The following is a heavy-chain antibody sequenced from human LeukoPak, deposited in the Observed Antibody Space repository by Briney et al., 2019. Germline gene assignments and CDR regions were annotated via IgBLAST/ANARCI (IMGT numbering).Heavy chain of an antibody. V-gene: IGHV4-31*03. CDR1: GGSISSGGYY. J-gene: IGHJ6*02. CDR3: ARACGGGSCYYYYGMDV. Sequence: SGTLSLTCTVSGGSISSGGYYWSWIRQHPGKGLEWIGYIYYSGSTYYNPSLKSRVTISVDTSKNQFSLKLSSVTAADTAVYYCARACGGGSCYYYYGMDVWGQGTTVTVSS. CDR2: IYYSGST. D-gene: IGHD2-15*01.